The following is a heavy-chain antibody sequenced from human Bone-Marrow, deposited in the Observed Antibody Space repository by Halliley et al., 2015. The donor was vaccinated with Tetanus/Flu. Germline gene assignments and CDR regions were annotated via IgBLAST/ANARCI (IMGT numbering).Heavy chain of an antibody. CDR3: ARNFWPYDYVWGTSGQ. J-gene: IGHJ4*02. CDR2: IFYDGST. D-gene: IGHD3-16*01. V-gene: IGHV4-28*01. Sequence: YIFYDGSTDYNPSLKSRVTMSVDTSKNQFSLKLTSVTAADTAVYFCARNFWPYDYVWGTSGQWGQGTLVSVSS.